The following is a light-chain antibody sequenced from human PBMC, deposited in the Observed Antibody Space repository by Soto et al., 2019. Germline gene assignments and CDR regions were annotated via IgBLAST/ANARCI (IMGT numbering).Light chain of an antibody. CDR2: AAS. J-gene: IGKJ4*01. CDR1: QSINNY. CDR3: QQSFRTST. V-gene: IGKV1-39*01. Sequence: DIPMTQSPSSLSASIGDRVTITCRASQSINNYLNWYQQKPGKAPTLLIYAASSLQSGVPSRFSGSGSGTDFTLTISSLQPEDFATYYCQQSFRTSTFGGGTKVEIK.